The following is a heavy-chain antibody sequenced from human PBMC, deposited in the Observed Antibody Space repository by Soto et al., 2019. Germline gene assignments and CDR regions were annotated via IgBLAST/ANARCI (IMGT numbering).Heavy chain of an antibody. V-gene: IGHV3-33*01. Sequence: GGSLRLSCAASGFTFSSYGMHWVRQAPGKGLEWVAVIWYDGSNKYYADSVKGRFTISRDNSKNTLYLQMNSLRAEDTAVYYCARGVLLRVQEEYYYYYYGMDVWGQGTTVTVSS. CDR1: GFTFSSYG. CDR3: ARGVLLRVQEEYYYYYYGMDV. J-gene: IGHJ6*02. CDR2: IWYDGSNK. D-gene: IGHD3-22*01.